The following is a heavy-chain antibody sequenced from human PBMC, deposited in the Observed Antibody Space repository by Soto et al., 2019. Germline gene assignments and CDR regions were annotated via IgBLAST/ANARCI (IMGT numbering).Heavy chain of an antibody. Sequence: PSETLSLTCAVYGGSFSGYYWSWIREPPGKGLEWIGEINHSGSTNYNPSLKSRVTISVDTSKNQFSLKLSSVTAADTAVYYCARGRRQLERSRLRAFDIWGQGTTVTVSS. J-gene: IGHJ3*02. D-gene: IGHD1-1*01. CDR1: GGSFSGYY. V-gene: IGHV4-34*01. CDR2: INHSGST. CDR3: ARGRRQLERSRLRAFDI.